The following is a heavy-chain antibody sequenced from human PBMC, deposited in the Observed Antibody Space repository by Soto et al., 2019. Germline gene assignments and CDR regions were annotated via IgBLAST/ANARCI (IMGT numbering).Heavy chain of an antibody. V-gene: IGHV3-30-3*01. J-gene: IGHJ6*02. CDR2: ISYDGSNK. CDR3: ARVFYDILTGFSLDSGMDV. D-gene: IGHD3-9*01. Sequence: GGSLRLSCAASGFTFSSYAMHWVRQAPGKGLEWVAVISYDGSNKYYADSVKGRFTISRDNSKNTLYLQMNSLRAEDTAVYYCARVFYDILTGFSLDSGMDVWGQGXTVTVSS. CDR1: GFTFSSYA.